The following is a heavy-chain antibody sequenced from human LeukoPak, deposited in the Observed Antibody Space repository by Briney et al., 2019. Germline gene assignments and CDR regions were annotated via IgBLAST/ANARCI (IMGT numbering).Heavy chain of an antibody. CDR2: ISYDGSNQ. J-gene: IGHJ4*02. D-gene: IGHD6-19*01. V-gene: IGHV3-30*18. Sequence: GGSLRLSCAASGFTFSSYGMHWVRQAPGKGLEWVAVISYDGSNQYYADSVKGRFTISRDNSRNTLYLQMDSLRAEDTAVYYCAKGRDGSGWYSSFDYWGQGTLVTFSS. CDR1: GFTFSSYG. CDR3: AKGRDGSGWYSSFDY.